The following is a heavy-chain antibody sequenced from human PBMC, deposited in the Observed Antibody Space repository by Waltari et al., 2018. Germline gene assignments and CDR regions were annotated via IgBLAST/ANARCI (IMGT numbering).Heavy chain of an antibody. J-gene: IGHJ4*02. Sequence: QVQLVESGGGVVQPGRSLRLSCAASGFTFSSYGMHWVRQAPGKGLEWVAVISYDGSNKYYADSVKGRFTISRDNSKTTLYLQMNSLRAEDTAVYYCARENSGAYFDYWGQGTLVTVSS. D-gene: IGHD2-21*01. CDR3: ARENSGAYFDY. CDR2: ISYDGSNK. V-gene: IGHV3-30*03. CDR1: GFTFSSYG.